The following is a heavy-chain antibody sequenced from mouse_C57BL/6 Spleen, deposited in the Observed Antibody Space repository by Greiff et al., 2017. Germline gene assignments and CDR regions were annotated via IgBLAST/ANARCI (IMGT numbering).Heavy chain of an antibody. CDR3: TTIVATNYIDY. D-gene: IGHD1-1*01. CDR2: IDPSDCYT. Sequence: QVQLQQPGAELVMPGASVKLSCKASGYTFTSYWMHRVKQRPGQGLEWIGEIDPSDCYTYYNQKFKGKSTLTVDKSSSTAYMQLSGLTSEDSAVYYCTTIVATNYIDYWGQGTTLTVSS. CDR1: GYTFTSYW. V-gene: IGHV1-69*01. J-gene: IGHJ2*01.